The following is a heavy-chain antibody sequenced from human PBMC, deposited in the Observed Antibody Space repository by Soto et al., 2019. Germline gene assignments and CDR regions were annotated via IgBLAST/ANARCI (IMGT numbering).Heavy chain of an antibody. CDR1: GFSLSTSGVG. D-gene: IGHD1-7*01. CDR2: IYWDDDK. Sequence: QITLKESGPTLVKPTQTLTLTCTFSGFSLSTSGVGVGWIRQPPGKALEWLALIYWDDDKRYSPSLKSRLTITKATSKTQVVLTMTNMDPVDTATYYCAHRRGWNYAWVDWGQGTLVTVSS. V-gene: IGHV2-5*02. J-gene: IGHJ4*02. CDR3: AHRRGWNYAWVD.